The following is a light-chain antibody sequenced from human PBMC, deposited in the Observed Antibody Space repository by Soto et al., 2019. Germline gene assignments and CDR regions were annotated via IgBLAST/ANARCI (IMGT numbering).Light chain of an antibody. Sequence: DIVMTQSPLSSPVTLGQPASISCRSSESLVHSDGNTYLSWLHQRPGQPPRLLIYKISNRLPGVPERISGSGAGTEFTLKISRVEAEDVGIYYCMQATQFSWTFGQGTKVEV. CDR2: KIS. CDR3: MQATQFSWT. J-gene: IGKJ1*01. CDR1: ESLVHSDGNTY. V-gene: IGKV2-24*01.